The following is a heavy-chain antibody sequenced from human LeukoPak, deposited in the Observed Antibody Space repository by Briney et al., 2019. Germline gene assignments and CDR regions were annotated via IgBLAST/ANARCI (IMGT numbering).Heavy chain of an antibody. D-gene: IGHD6-13*01. CDR3: ARGFHSNSWYIDY. Sequence: SGTLSLTCGVSGGSISNSNWWSWVRQPPGKGLEWIGEIYHTGSTNYNPSLKSRVTISVDESKNQFSLELTSVTAADTAVYYCARGFHSNSWYIDYWGQGTLVTVSS. V-gene: IGHV4-4*02. CDR2: IYHTGST. J-gene: IGHJ4*02. CDR1: GGSISNSNW.